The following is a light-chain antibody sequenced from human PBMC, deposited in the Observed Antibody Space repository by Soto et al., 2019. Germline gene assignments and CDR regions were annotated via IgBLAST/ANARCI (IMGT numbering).Light chain of an antibody. CDR3: QQANSFPLT. CDR2: GAS. CDR1: QGVSSR. Sequence: DIVMTQSPSSLSASVGERATLSCRASQGVSSRLAWYQQKPGKAPRLLIYGASTRPSGIPSRFSGSGSGTEFTLTISSLQPEDFATYYCQQANSFPLTFGGGTKVDIK. J-gene: IGKJ4*01. V-gene: IGKV1D-12*01.